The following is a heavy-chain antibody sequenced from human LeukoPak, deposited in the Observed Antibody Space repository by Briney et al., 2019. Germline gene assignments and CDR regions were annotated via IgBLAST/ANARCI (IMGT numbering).Heavy chain of an antibody. Sequence: SGPTLVKPIQTLTLTCTFSGFSLSTSGVGVGWIRQPPRKALEWLALIYWDDDKRYSPSLKSRLTITKDTSKNQVVLTLTNMDPVDTATYYCARGSVTSAGSYFDYCGEGTLVTVSS. V-gene: IGHV2-5*02. J-gene: IGHJ4*02. CDR2: IYWDDDK. CDR1: GFSLSTSGVG. D-gene: IGHD6-13*01. CDR3: ARGSVTSAGSYFDY.